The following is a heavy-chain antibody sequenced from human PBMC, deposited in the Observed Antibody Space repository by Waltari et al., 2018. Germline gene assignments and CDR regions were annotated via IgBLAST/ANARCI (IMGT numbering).Heavy chain of an antibody. Sequence: ELQLVQSGVAVKKPGETLRISCQNSRNSFSTDWIAWVRQRPGKALEWMGIIYPGDFDTRYSPSFEGQVTISADTSIRSVLLQWTSLKDSDTAMYYCATVGGDASTPKQALVNWGQGTQVIVSS. J-gene: IGHJ4*02. CDR2: IYPGDFDT. CDR3: ATVGGDASTPKQALVN. V-gene: IGHV5-51*01. CDR1: RNSFSTDW. D-gene: IGHD3-10*01.